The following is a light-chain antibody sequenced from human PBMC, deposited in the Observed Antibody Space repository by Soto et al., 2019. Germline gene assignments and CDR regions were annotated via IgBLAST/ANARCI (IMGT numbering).Light chain of an antibody. J-gene: IGLJ2*01. Sequence: QSVLTQPPSVSGAPGQRVTISCTGSSSNIGAGYDVHWYQQVPGTAPKLLIYGNINRPSGVPDRFSGSKSGTSASLAITGLQADDEADYYCQSYDSSLTAVFGVGTKLTVL. CDR1: SSNIGAGYD. V-gene: IGLV1-40*01. CDR3: QSYDSSLTAV. CDR2: GNI.